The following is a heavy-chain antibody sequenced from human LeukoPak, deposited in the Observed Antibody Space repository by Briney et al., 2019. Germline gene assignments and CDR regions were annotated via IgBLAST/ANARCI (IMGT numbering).Heavy chain of an antibody. CDR2: ISGSGGST. CDR3: AKEGYCSGGSCSSYFDY. CDR1: GFTFSSYA. V-gene: IGHV3-23*01. D-gene: IGHD2-15*01. Sequence: GGSLRLSCAASGFTFSSYAMSWVRQAPGRGLEWVSAISGSGGSTSYADSVKGRFTISRDNSKNTLFLQMNSLRAEDTAVYYCAKEGYCSGGSCSSYFDYWGQGTLVTVSS. J-gene: IGHJ4*02.